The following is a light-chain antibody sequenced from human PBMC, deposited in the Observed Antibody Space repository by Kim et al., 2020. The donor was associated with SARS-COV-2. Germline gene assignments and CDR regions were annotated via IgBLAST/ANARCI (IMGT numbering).Light chain of an antibody. V-gene: IGLV2-8*01. J-gene: IGLJ2*01. CDR1: SSEIGGYNC. CDR3: SSYAGRQDLV. CDR2: EVN. Sequence: GQSVTNSCTGTSSEIGGYNCVAWYQQHPGKAAKVMIYEVNKRPAGVPDRFSGSKSGNTASLTVSGLQAEDEGDYYCSSYAGRQDLVFGGGTQLTVL.